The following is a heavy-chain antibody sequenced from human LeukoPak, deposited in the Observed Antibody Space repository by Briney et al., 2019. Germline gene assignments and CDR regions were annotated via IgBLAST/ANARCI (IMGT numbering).Heavy chain of an antibody. D-gene: IGHD3-9*01. Sequence: GGSLRLSCAASGFTFDDYGMSWVRQAPGKGLEWVSGINWNGGSTGYADSVKGRFTISRDNAKNSLYLQMSSLRAEDTALYYCARGGITIFLSYNYMDVRGKGTTVTVSS. CDR3: ARGGITIFLSYNYMDV. CDR2: INWNGGST. V-gene: IGHV3-20*04. CDR1: GFTFDDYG. J-gene: IGHJ6*03.